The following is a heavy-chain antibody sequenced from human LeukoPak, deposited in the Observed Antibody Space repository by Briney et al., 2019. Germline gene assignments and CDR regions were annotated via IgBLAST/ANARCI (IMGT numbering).Heavy chain of an antibody. CDR1: GFTFSTYT. J-gene: IGHJ4*02. CDR2: ISSGSSYI. D-gene: IGHD4-17*01. V-gene: IGHV3-21*01. CDR3: ARDHGDYYFDY. Sequence: PGGSLRLSCAASGFTFSTYTMNWVRQAPGKGLEWVSSISSGSSYIYYADSVKGRFTVSRDNAKNSLYLQINSLRAEDTAVYYCARDHGDYYFDYWGQGTLVTVSS.